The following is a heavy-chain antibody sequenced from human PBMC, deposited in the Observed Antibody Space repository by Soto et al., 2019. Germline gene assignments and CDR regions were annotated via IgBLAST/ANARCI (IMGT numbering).Heavy chain of an antibody. D-gene: IGHD3-10*01. CDR1: GFTFSSHS. J-gene: IGHJ5*01. CDR2: ISSGSSSI. CDR3: PSGPYVGSGTLGGFDS. V-gene: IGHV3-48*02. Sequence: EVQLVESGGGLVQPGGSLRLSCAASGFTFSSHSMNWVRQAPGKGLEWVSYISSGSSSIYYADSVKGRFTISRDNAKNSLFLQMNSLRDEDTSVYCCPSGPYVGSGTLGGFDSWLKGSLVTVSS.